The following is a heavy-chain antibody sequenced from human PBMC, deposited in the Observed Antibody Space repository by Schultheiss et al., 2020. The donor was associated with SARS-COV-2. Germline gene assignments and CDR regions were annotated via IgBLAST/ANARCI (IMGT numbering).Heavy chain of an antibody. J-gene: IGHJ5*02. V-gene: IGHV5-51*01. CDR2: IFPGDSDT. CDR1: GYTFTDYW. D-gene: IGHD3-3*01. Sequence: GGSLRLSCQVSGYTFTDYWIGWVRQMPGKGLEWMGSIFPGDSDTRYSPSFQGQVTISADKSISTAYLQWSSLKASDTAMYYCARKADLITIFGVDLAGFDPWGQGTLVTVSS. CDR3: ARKADLITIFGVDLAGFDP.